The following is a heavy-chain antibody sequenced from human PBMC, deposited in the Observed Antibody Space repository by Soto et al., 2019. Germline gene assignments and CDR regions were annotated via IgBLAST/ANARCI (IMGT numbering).Heavy chain of an antibody. D-gene: IGHD2-2*01. CDR2: INTAEGGT. V-gene: IGHV3-23*01. CDR1: GFTFTAYA. Sequence: EVQLLESGGGLVQPGGSLRLFCTASGFTFTAYAMSWVRQAPGKGPEWVSSINTAEGGTNYAESVKGRFTISRDNSKNTLYLQMDSLRAKDTAMYYCAKNYQFDSWGQGTLVIVSS. CDR3: AKNYQFDS. J-gene: IGHJ4*02.